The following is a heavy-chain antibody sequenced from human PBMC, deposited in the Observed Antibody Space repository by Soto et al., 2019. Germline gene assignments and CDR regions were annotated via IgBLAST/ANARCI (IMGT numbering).Heavy chain of an antibody. CDR1: GFSFGSSW. V-gene: IGHV3-7*05. D-gene: IGHD6-13*01. J-gene: IGHJ3*02. CDR2: IKKDGSQI. Sequence: EVQLVESGGGLVQPGGSLRLSCVASGFSFGSSWMTWVRQAPGKGLEWVANIKKDGSQISYLDSVRGRFTISRDNAKNSLYLRMNSLRAEDTALYYCARDVSPGSSSLYLDAFDMWGQGTMVTVSS. CDR3: ARDVSPGSSSLYLDAFDM.